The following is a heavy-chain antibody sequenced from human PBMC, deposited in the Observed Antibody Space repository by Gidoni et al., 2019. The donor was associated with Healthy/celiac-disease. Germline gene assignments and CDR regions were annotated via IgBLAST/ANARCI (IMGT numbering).Heavy chain of an antibody. CDR2: ISGSGGST. CDR3: AKSGGVWHYDY. Sequence: EVQLLESGGGLVQPGGSLRLSWAASGFPFSSYAMSWVLQAPGKGLGWVSAISGSGGSTYYADSVKGRFTISRDNSKNTLYLQMNSLRAEDTAVYYCAKSGGVWHYDYWGQGTLVTVSS. V-gene: IGHV3-23*01. CDR1: GFPFSSYA. D-gene: IGHD3-16*01. J-gene: IGHJ4*02.